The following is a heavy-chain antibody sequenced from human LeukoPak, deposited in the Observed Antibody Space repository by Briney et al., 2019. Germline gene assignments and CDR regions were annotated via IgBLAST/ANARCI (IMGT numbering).Heavy chain of an antibody. V-gene: IGHV3-7*01. Sequence: GGSLTLSCAASTFTLSNYWMSWVRQAPGKGLEWVANMKEDGSEKYYVDSVEGRFTISRDSPKNSLYLQMNSLRAEDTAVYYCAVSPILTGYYTPSYFDYWGQGTLVTVSS. CDR3: AVSPILTGYYTPSYFDY. CDR1: TFTLSNYW. D-gene: IGHD3-9*01. CDR2: MKEDGSEK. J-gene: IGHJ4*02.